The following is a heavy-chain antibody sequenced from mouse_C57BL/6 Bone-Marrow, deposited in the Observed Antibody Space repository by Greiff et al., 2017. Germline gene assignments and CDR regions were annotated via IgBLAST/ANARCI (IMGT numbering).Heavy chain of an antibody. CDR3: ARETLGYLPAY. CDR1: GYTFTSYG. D-gene: IGHD5-1-1*01. V-gene: IGHV1-81*01. Sequence: QVQLQQSGAELARPGASVKLSCKASGYTFTSYGISWVKQRTGQGLEWIGEIYPRSGNTYYNEKFKGKATLTVDTSSSTAYMQLSSLTSEDSAVYYCARETLGYLPAYWGQGTLVTVSA. J-gene: IGHJ3*01. CDR2: IYPRSGNT.